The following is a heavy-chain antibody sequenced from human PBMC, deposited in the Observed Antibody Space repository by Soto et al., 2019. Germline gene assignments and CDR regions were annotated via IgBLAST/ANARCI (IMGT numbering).Heavy chain of an antibody. CDR3: AKQIYDYDTCSNFKYYFDS. CDR2: IYQNESKT. V-gene: IGHV5-10-1*01. CDR1: GYSFGGYW. Sequence: PGESLKLSCTASGYSFGGYWITWVRQTPGKGLEWMGRIYQNESKTYYSASFQGHFTISITNSNTTLYLQWNSLRAADTAMYYFAKQIYDYDTCSNFKYYFDSWGQGTPVTVSS. D-gene: IGHD3-22*01. J-gene: IGHJ4*02.